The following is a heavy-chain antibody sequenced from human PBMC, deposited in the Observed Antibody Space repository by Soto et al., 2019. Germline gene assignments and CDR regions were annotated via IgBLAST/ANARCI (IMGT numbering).Heavy chain of an antibody. CDR2: IYYSGST. V-gene: IGHV4-39*01. Sequence: SETLSLTCTVSGGSISSSSYYWGWIRQPPGKGLEWIGSIYYSGSTYYNPSLKSRVTISVDTSKNQFSLKLSSVTAADTAVYYCANSFYSSGWFGAFDIWGQGTMVTVSS. D-gene: IGHD6-19*01. J-gene: IGHJ3*02. CDR1: GGSISSSSYY. CDR3: ANSFYSSGWFGAFDI.